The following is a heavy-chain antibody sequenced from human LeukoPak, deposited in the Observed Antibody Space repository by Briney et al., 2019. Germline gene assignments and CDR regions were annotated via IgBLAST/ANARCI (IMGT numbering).Heavy chain of an antibody. CDR2: ISSSGDTI. CDR1: GFTFSSYG. D-gene: IGHD3-16*01. CDR3: ARGRTYYDYVWGSSLDY. J-gene: IGHJ4*02. V-gene: IGHV3-48*03. Sequence: PGGSLRLSCVISGFTFSSYGMNWVRQAPGKGLEWVSYISSSGDTIYYADSVKGRFTISRDNAKNSLYLQMNSLRAEDTAVYYCARGRTYYDYVWGSSLDYWGQGTLVTVSS.